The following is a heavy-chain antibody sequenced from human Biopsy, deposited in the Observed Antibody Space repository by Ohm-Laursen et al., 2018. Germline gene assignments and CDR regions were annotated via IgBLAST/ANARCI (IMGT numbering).Heavy chain of an antibody. CDR1: GESFSDYY. Sequence: SETLPLTCEVSGESFSDYYWSWIRQSPGKGLEWIGEINHRGRSSYSPSLQSRVTISVDASKNQFSLNMKSVTAADTAVYFCAREGGGLLPIRLTDFWGPGMMVTVSS. CDR2: INHRGRS. J-gene: IGHJ4*02. CDR3: AREGGGLLPIRLTDF. D-gene: IGHD1-26*01. V-gene: IGHV4-34*01.